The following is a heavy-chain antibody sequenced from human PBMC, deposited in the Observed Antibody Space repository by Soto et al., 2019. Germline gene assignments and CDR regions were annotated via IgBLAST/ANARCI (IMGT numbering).Heavy chain of an antibody. Sequence: LSRTCTVSGGSISSYYWSWIRQPPGKGLEWIGYIYYSGSTNYNPSLKSRVTISVDTSKNQSSLKLSSVTAADTAVYYCARAAYSSGWYPLDYWGQGTLVTVSS. V-gene: IGHV4-59*01. CDR2: IYYSGST. CDR1: GGSISSYY. J-gene: IGHJ4*02. CDR3: ARAAYSSGWYPLDY. D-gene: IGHD6-19*01.